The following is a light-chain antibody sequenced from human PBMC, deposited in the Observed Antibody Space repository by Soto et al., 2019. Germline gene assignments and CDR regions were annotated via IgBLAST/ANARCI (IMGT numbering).Light chain of an antibody. CDR2: DAS. CDR3: QQHENLPLT. CDR1: QDINNH. J-gene: IGKJ4*01. Sequence: DIKMTQSPSSLSASVGDRVSITCQASQDINNHLNWYQQRPGKAPKLLIYDASNLETGVPSRFSGSGFGTDFAFAISSLQPEDFATYYGQQHENLPLTFGRGTKVEIK. V-gene: IGKV1-33*01.